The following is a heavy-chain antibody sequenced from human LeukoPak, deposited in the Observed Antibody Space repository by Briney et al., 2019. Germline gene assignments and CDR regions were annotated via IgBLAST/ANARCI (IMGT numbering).Heavy chain of an antibody. Sequence: PSETLSLTCAVYGGSFSGYYWSWIRQPPGKGLEWIGEINHSGSTNYNPSLKSRVTISVDTSKNQFSLKLSSVTAADTAVYYCARASPGTPAPFDYWGQGTLVTVSS. D-gene: IGHD6-25*01. J-gene: IGHJ4*02. CDR2: INHSGST. V-gene: IGHV4-34*01. CDR3: ARASPGTPAPFDY. CDR1: GGSFSGYY.